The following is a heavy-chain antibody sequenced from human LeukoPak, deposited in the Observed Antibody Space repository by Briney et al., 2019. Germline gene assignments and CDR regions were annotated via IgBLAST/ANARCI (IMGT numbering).Heavy chain of an antibody. Sequence: PGGSLRLSCAASGFTFSDYYMSWIRQAPGKGLEWIGSIYYSGSTYYNPSLKSRVTISVDTSKNQFSLKLSSVTAADTAVYYCARLYDSSGYLAYYYYYYGMDVWGQGTTVTVSS. V-gene: IGHV4-38-2*01. D-gene: IGHD3-22*01. J-gene: IGHJ6*02. CDR2: IYYSGST. CDR1: GFTFSDYY. CDR3: ARLYDSSGYLAYYYYYYGMDV.